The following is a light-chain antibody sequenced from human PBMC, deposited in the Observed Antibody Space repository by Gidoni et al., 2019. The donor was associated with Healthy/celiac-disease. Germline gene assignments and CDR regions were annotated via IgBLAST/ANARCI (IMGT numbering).Light chain of an antibody. CDR1: QSISNY. Sequence: DIQMTQSPSSLSASVGDRVTITCRASQSISNYLHRYQQRPGNAPKRLIYAASSLQSGDPSRFSGSGSGTDVTHSISSLQPEDFATYYCQQSYSTPLTFGGXTKVEIK. V-gene: IGKV1-39*01. J-gene: IGKJ4*01. CDR3: QQSYSTPLT. CDR2: AAS.